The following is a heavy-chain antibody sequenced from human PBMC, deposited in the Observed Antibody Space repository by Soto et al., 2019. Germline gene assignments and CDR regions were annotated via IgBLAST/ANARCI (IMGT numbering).Heavy chain of an antibody. V-gene: IGHV2-5*02. J-gene: IGHJ6*02. Sequence: QITLKESGPTLVKPTQTLTLTCTFSGFSLSTSGVGVACISQPPGKSLEWLALIYWDDDKRYRPSLESRLTITKDTSKNQVVLTMTNMDSVDTATYYCAYLPCSGGSCYWFSFSGMDVWGQGTTVTVSS. CDR3: AYLPCSGGSCYWFSFSGMDV. CDR1: GFSLSTSGVG. D-gene: IGHD2-15*01. CDR2: IYWDDDK.